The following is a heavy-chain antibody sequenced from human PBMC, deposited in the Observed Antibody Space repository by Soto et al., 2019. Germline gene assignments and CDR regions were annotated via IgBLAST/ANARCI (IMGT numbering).Heavy chain of an antibody. CDR2: ISGSGRTT. CDR1: GFTFNSYA. V-gene: IGHV3-23*01. D-gene: IGHD3-10*01. Sequence: EVQLLESGGGLVQPGGSLRLSCAASGFTFNSYAMSWVRQAPGKGLEWVSTISGSGRTTHYADSVKGRFTISRDNSKSTLDLQMNSLRAGDTAVYYCPKGPYGPFDYWGQGTLVTVSS. J-gene: IGHJ4*02. CDR3: PKGPYGPFDY.